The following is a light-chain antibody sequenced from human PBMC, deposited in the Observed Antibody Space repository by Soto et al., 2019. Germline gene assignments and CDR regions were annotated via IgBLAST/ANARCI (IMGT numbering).Light chain of an antibody. CDR2: DVS. CDR1: SSDVGGYNY. Sequence: QSALTQPASVSGSPGQSITISCTGTSSDVGGYNYVSWYQHHPGKAPKLMIYDVSSRPSGVSNRFSGSKSGNTASLTISGLQAEDEADYYCSSYTSRSTLYVFGTGTQLTVL. CDR3: SSYTSRSTLYV. V-gene: IGLV2-14*03. J-gene: IGLJ1*01.